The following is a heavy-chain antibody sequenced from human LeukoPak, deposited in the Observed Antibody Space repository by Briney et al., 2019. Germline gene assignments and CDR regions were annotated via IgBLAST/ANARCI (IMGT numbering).Heavy chain of an antibody. CDR2: ISSSGDRT. CDR1: GFTFSTYA. D-gene: IGHD3-22*01. CDR3: AKDRPNYHESNGHYYRPNGDY. V-gene: IGHV3-23*01. Sequence: GGSLRLSCAASGFTFSTYAMSWVRQAPGKGLERVSSISSSGDRTFYADSVKDRFTISRDNSENTLYLQMSRLRAEDKAVYYCAKDRPNYHESNGHYYRPNGDYWGQGTLVTVSS. J-gene: IGHJ4*02.